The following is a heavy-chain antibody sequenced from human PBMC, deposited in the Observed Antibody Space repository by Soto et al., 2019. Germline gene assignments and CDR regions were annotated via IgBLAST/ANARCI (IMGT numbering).Heavy chain of an antibody. CDR2: ISYDGSNK. D-gene: IGHD3-22*01. CDR1: GFTFSSYA. CDR3: ATGYDSSGYYTPVLDY. Sequence: QVQLVESGGGVVQPGRSLRLSCAASGFTFSSYAMHWVRQAPGKGLEWVAVISYDGSNKYYADSVKGRFTISRDNYKNTLYLQMNSLRAEDTAVYYCATGYDSSGYYTPVLDYWGQGSLVTVSS. V-gene: IGHV3-30-3*01. J-gene: IGHJ4*02.